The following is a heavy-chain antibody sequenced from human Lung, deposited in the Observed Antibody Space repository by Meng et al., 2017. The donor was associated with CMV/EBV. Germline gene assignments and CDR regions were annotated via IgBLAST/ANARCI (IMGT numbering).Heavy chain of an antibody. D-gene: IGHD3-3*01. CDR2: IRYDGSNK. CDR1: GFTFSSYG. Sequence: GESXKISCAASGFTFSSYGMHWVRQAPGKGLEWVAFIRYDGSNKYYADSVKGRFTISRDNSKSTLYLQMNSLRAEDTAVYYCAKDGLEDVWGQGTTVTVSS. CDR3: AKDGLEDV. V-gene: IGHV3-30*02. J-gene: IGHJ6*02.